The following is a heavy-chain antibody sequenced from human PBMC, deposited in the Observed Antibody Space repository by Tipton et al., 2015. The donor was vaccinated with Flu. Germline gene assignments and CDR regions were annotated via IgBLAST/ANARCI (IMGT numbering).Heavy chain of an antibody. CDR1: GDSIGSGYF. D-gene: IGHD2-2*01. CDR2: VHRTGHP. V-gene: IGHV4-38-2*02. CDR3: ARDPSLGMPDYFDY. Sequence: TLSLTCSVSGDSIGSGYFWGWIRQPPGQGLEWIGHVHRTGHPYYNPSLKSRVTMSVDTSKNQFSLRLSSVTAADTAVYYCARDPSLGMPDYFDYWGQGILVTASS. J-gene: IGHJ4*02.